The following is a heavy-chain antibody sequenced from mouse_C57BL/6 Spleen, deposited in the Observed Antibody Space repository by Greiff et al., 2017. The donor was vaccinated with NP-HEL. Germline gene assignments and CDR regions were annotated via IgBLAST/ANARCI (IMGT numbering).Heavy chain of an antibody. CDR3: ASGDSSGTEAY. CDR1: GYTFTSYW. D-gene: IGHD3-2*02. CDR2: IDPSDSYT. J-gene: IGHJ3*01. Sequence: VQLQQPGAELVKPGASVKLSCKASGYTFTSYWMQWVKQRPGQGLEWIGEIDPSDSYTNYNQKFKGKATLTVDTSSSTAYMQLSSLTSEDSAVYYCASGDSSGTEAYWGQGTLVTVSA. V-gene: IGHV1-50*01.